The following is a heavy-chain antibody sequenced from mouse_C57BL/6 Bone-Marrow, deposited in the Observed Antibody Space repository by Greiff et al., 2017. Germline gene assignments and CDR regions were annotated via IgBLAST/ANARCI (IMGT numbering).Heavy chain of an antibody. CDR3: ARSVYSGSSSLNWYFDF. D-gene: IGHD1-1*01. V-gene: IGHV1-50*01. Sequence: VQLQQSGAELVKPGASVKLSCKASGYTFTSYWMQWVKQRPGPGLEWIGEIDPSDIYTNYNQKFNGKATLTVEPSSSTAYMQLSSLTSEDSAVYYYARSVYSGSSSLNWYFDFWGTGTTVTVSS. CDR2: IDPSDIYT. J-gene: IGHJ1*03. CDR1: GYTFTSYW.